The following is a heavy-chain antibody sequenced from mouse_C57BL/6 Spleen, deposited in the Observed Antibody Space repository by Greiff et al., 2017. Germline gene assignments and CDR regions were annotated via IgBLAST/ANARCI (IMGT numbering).Heavy chain of an antibody. CDR1: GYTFTGYW. Sequence: VQLQQSGAELMKPGASVKLSCKATGYTFTGYWIEWVKQRPGHGLEWIGEILPGSGSTNYNEKFKGKATFTADTSSNTGYMQLSSLTTASSSIYSCARGPAQATPSWFAYWGQGTLVTVSA. V-gene: IGHV1-9*01. D-gene: IGHD3-2*02. CDR2: ILPGSGST. CDR3: ARGPAQATPSWFAY. J-gene: IGHJ3*01.